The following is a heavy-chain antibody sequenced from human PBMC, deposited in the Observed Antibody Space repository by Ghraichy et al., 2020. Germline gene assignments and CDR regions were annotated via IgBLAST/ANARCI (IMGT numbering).Heavy chain of an antibody. CDR2: IYYSGST. Sequence: SETLSLTCTVSGGSISSGDYYWSWIRQPPGKGLEWIGYIYYSGSTYYNPSLKSRVTISVDTSKNQFSLKLSSVTAADTAVYYCARAFYCGGDCESFDYWGQGTLVTVSS. J-gene: IGHJ4*02. D-gene: IGHD2-21*02. V-gene: IGHV4-30-4*01. CDR1: GGSISSGDYY. CDR3: ARAFYCGGDCESFDY.